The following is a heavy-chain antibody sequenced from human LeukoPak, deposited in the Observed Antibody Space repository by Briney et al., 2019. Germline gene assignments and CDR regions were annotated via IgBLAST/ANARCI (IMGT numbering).Heavy chain of an antibody. J-gene: IGHJ6*02. Sequence: APVKVSCKASGYTFTGYYMHWVRQAPGQGLEWMGWISAYNGNTNYAQKLQGRVTMTTDTSTSTAYMELRSLRSDDTAVYYCARDTVYYDSSGYYLNYYYGMDVWGQGTTVTVSS. V-gene: IGHV1-18*04. CDR3: ARDTVYYDSSGYYLNYYYGMDV. CDR2: ISAYNGNT. CDR1: GYTFTGYY. D-gene: IGHD3-22*01.